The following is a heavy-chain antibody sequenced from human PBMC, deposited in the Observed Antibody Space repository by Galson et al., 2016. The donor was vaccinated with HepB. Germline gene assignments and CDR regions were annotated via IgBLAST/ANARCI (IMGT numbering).Heavy chain of an antibody. CDR2: VFFGGAT. CDR1: GGSLTSDKW. J-gene: IGHJ5*02. Sequence: SETLSLTCEVSGGSLTSDKWGSWVRQSPGRGLEWIGDVFFGGATLFNPSLADRVSMSPDKSKNQFSLKMTSLTAADTALYFCTRRADYFATFDVWGPGVAVIVSS. CDR3: TRRADYFATFDV. D-gene: IGHD2/OR15-2a*01. V-gene: IGHV4-4*02.